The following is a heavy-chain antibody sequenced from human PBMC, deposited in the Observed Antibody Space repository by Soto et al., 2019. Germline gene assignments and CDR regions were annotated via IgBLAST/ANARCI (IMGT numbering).Heavy chain of an antibody. CDR3: ARGPTEYCSGGSCYRDGAFDI. D-gene: IGHD2-15*01. Sequence: EVQLVESGGGLVQPGGSLRLSCAASGFTFSSYDMHWVRQATGKGLEWVSAFGTAGDTYYPGSVKGRFTISRENAKHPLYLQMNSLRAGDTAVYYCARGPTEYCSGGSCYRDGAFDIWGQGTMVTVPS. J-gene: IGHJ3*02. V-gene: IGHV3-13*01. CDR2: FGTAGDT. CDR1: GFTFSSYD.